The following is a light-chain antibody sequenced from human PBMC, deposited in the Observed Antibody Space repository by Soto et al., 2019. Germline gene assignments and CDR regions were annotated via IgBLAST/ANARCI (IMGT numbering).Light chain of an antibody. Sequence: QSALTQPPSVSGSPGQSVTISYTGTSSDVGSYNRVSWYQQPPGTAPKLMIYEVSNRPSGVPDRFSGSKSGNTASLTISGLQAEDEADYYCSLYTSSSTSWVFGGGTQLTVL. CDR3: SLYTSSSTSWV. CDR1: SSDVGSYNR. J-gene: IGLJ3*02. V-gene: IGLV2-18*01. CDR2: EVS.